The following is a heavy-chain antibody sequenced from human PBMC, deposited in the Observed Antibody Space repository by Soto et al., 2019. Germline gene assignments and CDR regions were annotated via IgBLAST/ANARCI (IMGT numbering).Heavy chain of an antibody. CDR1: GLTFGDYA. D-gene: IGHD3-10*01. V-gene: IGHV3-49*03. J-gene: IGHJ4*02. Sequence: PGCSLRLSCTAAGLTFGDYAMSWFRQATGKGLEWVGFIRSKAYGGTTEYAASVKGRFTISRDDSKSIAYLQMNSLKTEDTAVYYCTSDYYGSESYSFFDYWGQGT. CDR2: IRSKAYGGTT. CDR3: TSDYYGSESYSFFDY.